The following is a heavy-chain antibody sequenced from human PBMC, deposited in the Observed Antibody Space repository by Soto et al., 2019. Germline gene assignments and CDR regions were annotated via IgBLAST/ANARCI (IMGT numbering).Heavy chain of an antibody. D-gene: IGHD3-22*01. CDR3: ARETYDSSGPGYYGLDV. CDR1: GFTFSSYD. CDR2: IGTAGDT. J-gene: IGHJ6*02. Sequence: LRLSCAASGFTFSSYDMHWVRQATGKGLEWVSAIGTAGDTYYPASVKGRFTISRENAKNSFYLQMNSLRAGDTAVYYCARETYDSSGPGYYGLDVWGQGTTVTVSS. V-gene: IGHV3-13*01.